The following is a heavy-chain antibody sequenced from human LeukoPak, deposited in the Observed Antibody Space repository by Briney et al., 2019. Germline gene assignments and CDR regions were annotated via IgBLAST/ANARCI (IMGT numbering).Heavy chain of an antibody. J-gene: IGHJ4*02. CDR1: GYSISSGYY. CDR2: IYHSGST. CDR3: ARTFDY. Sequence: SETLSLTCTVSGYSISSGYYWGWIRPPPGKGLEWIGSIYHSGSTYYNPSLKSRVTISVDTSKNQFSLKLSSVTAADTAVYYCARTFDYWGQGTLVTVSS. V-gene: IGHV4-38-2*02.